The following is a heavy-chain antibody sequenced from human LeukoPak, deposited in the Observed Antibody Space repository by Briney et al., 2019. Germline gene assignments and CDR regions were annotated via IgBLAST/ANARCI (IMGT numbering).Heavy chain of an antibody. CDR1: GYTFTTYG. V-gene: IGHV1-18*01. CDR2: ISAYNGNT. CDR3: ARDSSSWYRSYYYGMDV. D-gene: IGHD6-13*01. Sequence: ASVKVSCKASGYTFTTYGINWVRQAPRQGLEWMGWISAYNGNTNYAQKLQGRVTMTTDTSTSTAYMELRSLRSDDTAVYYCARDSSSWYRSYYYGMDVWGQGTTVTVSS. J-gene: IGHJ6*02.